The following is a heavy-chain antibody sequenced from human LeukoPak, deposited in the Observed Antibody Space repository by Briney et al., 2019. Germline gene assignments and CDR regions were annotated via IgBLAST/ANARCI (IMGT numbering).Heavy chain of an antibody. Sequence: ASVKVSCKASAYTFTDYYMHWVQQAPGQGLEWMGWINPNTGGTNYAQKFQGRVTMTRDTSISTAYMELSRLRSDDTAVYYCARVTNYYYMDVWGKGTTVTVSS. D-gene: IGHD1-14*01. CDR2: INPNTGGT. J-gene: IGHJ6*03. CDR1: AYTFTDYY. V-gene: IGHV1-2*02. CDR3: ARVTNYYYMDV.